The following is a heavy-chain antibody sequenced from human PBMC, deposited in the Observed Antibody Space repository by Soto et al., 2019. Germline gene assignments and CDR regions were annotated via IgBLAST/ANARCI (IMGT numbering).Heavy chain of an antibody. Sequence: GGSLRLSCAASGFTFSSYAMSWVRQAPGKGLEWVSAISGSGGSTYYADSVKGRFTISRDNSKNKLYLQMNSLRAEDTAVYYWVGNPPRKISGSYYFVQFDYWGQGTLVTVSS. D-gene: IGHD1-26*01. CDR3: VGNPPRKISGSYYFVQFDY. CDR1: GFTFSSYA. CDR2: ISGSGGST. J-gene: IGHJ4*02. V-gene: IGHV3-23*01.